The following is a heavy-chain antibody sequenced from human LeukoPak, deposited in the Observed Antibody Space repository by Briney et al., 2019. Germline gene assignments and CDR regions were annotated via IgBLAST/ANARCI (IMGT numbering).Heavy chain of an antibody. CDR2: IWHDGSEK. CDR1: GFVFSTYG. Sequence: GGSLRLSCTASGFVFSTYGMHWVRQAPGKGLEWVGVIWHDGSEKYYADSVKGRFTISRDNSQNILYLQLNSLRDDDTGIYYCARGDYGNLDYWGQGILVTVSS. CDR3: ARGDYGNLDY. J-gene: IGHJ4*02. V-gene: IGHV3-33*01. D-gene: IGHD3-16*01.